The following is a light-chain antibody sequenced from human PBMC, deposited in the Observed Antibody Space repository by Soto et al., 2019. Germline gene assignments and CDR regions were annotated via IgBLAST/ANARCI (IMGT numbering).Light chain of an antibody. Sequence: DIRVTQSPSSLSASVGDRVTISCRTSQNIDNYLQWYQQKPGKAPRLLIYGAVSLQSGVPSYFSGSGSGTDFTLTITSLQPDDFATYFCQQTYIPPHTFGGGTKVEI. CDR1: QNIDNY. CDR3: QQTYIPPHT. J-gene: IGKJ4*01. V-gene: IGKV1-39*01. CDR2: GAV.